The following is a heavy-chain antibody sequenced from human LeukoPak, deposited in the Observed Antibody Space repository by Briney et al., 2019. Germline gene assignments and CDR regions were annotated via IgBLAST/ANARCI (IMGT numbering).Heavy chain of an antibody. CDR2: IYHSGST. CDR3: ARDSGAAAGIDY. CDR1: GGSISSGGYS. Sequence: SETLSLTCAVSGGSISSGGYSWSWIRQPPGTGLEWIGYIYHSGSTYYNPSLKSRVTISVDRSKNQFSLKLSSVTAADTAVYYCARDSGAAAGIDYWGQGTLVTVSS. D-gene: IGHD6-13*01. V-gene: IGHV4-30-2*01. J-gene: IGHJ4*02.